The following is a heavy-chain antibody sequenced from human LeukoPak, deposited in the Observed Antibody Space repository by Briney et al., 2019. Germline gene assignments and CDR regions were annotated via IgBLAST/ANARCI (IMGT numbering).Heavy chain of an antibody. V-gene: IGHV3-33*01. CDR2: IWYDGSNK. Sequence: GGSLRLSCAASGFTFSRHGMHWVRQAPGKGLEWVALIWYDGSNKYYADSVKGRFTISRDNSKNTLYLQMNSLRVEDTAVYYCARDQYYYDSSGYFYDFWGQGTLVTVSS. CDR3: ARDQYYYDSSGYFYDF. D-gene: IGHD3-22*01. J-gene: IGHJ4*02. CDR1: GFTFSRHG.